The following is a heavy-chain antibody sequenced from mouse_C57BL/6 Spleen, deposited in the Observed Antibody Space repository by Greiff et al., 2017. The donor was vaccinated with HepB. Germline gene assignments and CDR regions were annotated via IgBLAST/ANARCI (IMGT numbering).Heavy chain of an antibody. CDR3: ARSIYYGSPYYAMDY. J-gene: IGHJ4*01. V-gene: IGHV5-17*01. CDR2: ISSGSSTI. D-gene: IGHD1-1*01. CDR1: GFTFSDYG. Sequence: EVKLMESGGGLVKPGGSLKLSCAASGFTFSDYGMHWVRQAPEKGLEWVAYISSGSSTIYYADTVKGRFTISRDNAKNTLFLQMTSLRSEDTAMYYCARSIYYGSPYYAMDYWGQGTSVTVSS.